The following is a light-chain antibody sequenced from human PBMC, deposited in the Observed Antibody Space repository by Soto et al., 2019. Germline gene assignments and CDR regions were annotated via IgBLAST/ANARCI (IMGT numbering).Light chain of an antibody. Sequence: EIVLTQSPATLSLSPGQISTLSCRASHSVSSYLAWYQQKPGQAPRLLIYDASNRDPGIPARFSGSGSGTDFTLTISSLQPEDFATYYCLQHNSYPWTFGQGTKVDIK. CDR1: HSVSSY. CDR2: DAS. V-gene: IGKV3-11*01. CDR3: LQHNSYPWT. J-gene: IGKJ1*01.